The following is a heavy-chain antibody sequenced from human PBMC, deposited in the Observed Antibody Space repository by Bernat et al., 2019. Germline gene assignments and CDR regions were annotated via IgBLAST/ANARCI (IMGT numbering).Heavy chain of an antibody. V-gene: IGHV4-34*01. CDR3: ARLGSRKGRNTATVTRFDP. CDR1: GGSFSGYY. D-gene: IGHD5-18*01. CDR2: INHSGST. Sequence: QVQLQQWGAGLLKPSETLSLTCAVYGGSFSGYYWSWIRQPPGKGLEWIGEINHSGSTNYNPSLKSRVTISVDTSKNQFSLKLSSVTAADTAVYYCARLGSRKGRNTATVTRFDPWGQGTLVTVSS. J-gene: IGHJ5*02.